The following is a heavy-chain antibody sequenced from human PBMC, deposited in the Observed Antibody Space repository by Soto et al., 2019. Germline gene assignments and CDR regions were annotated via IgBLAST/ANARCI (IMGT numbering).Heavy chain of an antibody. CDR1: GGSISSYY. V-gene: IGHV4-59*01. Sequence: SETLSLTCTVSGGSISSYYWSWIRQSPGKGLEWIGYIYYTGSTNYNPSLKSRVTISVDTSKNQFSLKLSSVTAADTAVYYCARVGWTTVGYYFDYWGQGTLVTV. D-gene: IGHD4-17*01. CDR2: IYYTGST. CDR3: ARVGWTTVGYYFDY. J-gene: IGHJ4*02.